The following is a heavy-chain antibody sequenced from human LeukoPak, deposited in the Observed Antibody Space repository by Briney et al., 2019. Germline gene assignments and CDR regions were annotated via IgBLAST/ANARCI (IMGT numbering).Heavy chain of an antibody. CDR3: ARLGPAPPPSSSFFDY. Sequence: KPGESLKISCKGSGYSFTNYWITWVRQMPGKGLEWMGIIHPGDSDTRYSPSFQGQVTISVDKSISTAYLQWSSLKASDTAMYYCARLGPAPPPSSSFFDYWGQGTLVTVSS. CDR2: IHPGDSDT. CDR1: GYSFTNYW. J-gene: IGHJ4*02. D-gene: IGHD6-6*01. V-gene: IGHV5-51*03.